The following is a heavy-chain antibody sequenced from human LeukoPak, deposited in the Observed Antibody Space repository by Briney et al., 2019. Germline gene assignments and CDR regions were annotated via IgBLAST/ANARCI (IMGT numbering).Heavy chain of an antibody. Sequence: ASVKVSCKASGYTFTGYYMHWVRQAPGQGLEWMGWINPNSGGTNYAQKFQGRVTMTRDTSISTAYMELSRLRSDDTAVYYCARVLYYDFWSGNYNWFDPWGQGTLVTVSS. CDR3: ARVLYYDFWSGNYNWFDP. J-gene: IGHJ5*02. D-gene: IGHD3-3*01. V-gene: IGHV1-2*02. CDR2: INPNSGGT. CDR1: GYTFTGYY.